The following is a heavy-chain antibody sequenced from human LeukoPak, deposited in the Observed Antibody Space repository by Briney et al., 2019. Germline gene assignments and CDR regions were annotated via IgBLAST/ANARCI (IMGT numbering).Heavy chain of an antibody. J-gene: IGHJ6*02. CDR3: AKTSSLYYYYGMDV. D-gene: IGHD6-6*01. Sequence: PGGSLRLSCADSGFTFSTYAMNWVRQAPGKGLEWVSAISGSGGSTYYADSVKGRFTISRDNSRNTLYLQMNSLRAEDTAVYYCAKTSSLYYYYGMDVWGQGTTVTVSS. V-gene: IGHV3-23*01. CDR2: ISGSGGST. CDR1: GFTFSTYA.